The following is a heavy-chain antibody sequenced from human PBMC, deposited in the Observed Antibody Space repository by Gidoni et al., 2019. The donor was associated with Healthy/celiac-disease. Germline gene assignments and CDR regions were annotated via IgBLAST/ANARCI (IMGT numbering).Heavy chain of an antibody. D-gene: IGHD2-15*01. V-gene: IGHV4-34*01. J-gene: IGHJ6*03. CDR1: GGSFSGYY. CDR2: INHSGST. Sequence: QVQLQQWGAGLLKPSETLSLTCAVYGGSFSGYYWSWIRQPPGKGLEWIGEINHSGSTNYNPSLKSRVTISVDTSKNQFSLKLSSVTAADTAVYYCARIKDRDERGPKTTRRYYYMDVWGKGTTVTVSS. CDR3: ARIKDRDERGPKTTRRYYYMDV.